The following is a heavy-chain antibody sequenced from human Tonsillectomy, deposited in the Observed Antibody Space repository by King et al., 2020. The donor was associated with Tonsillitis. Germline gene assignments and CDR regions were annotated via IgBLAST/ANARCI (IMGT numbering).Heavy chain of an antibody. CDR1: GVTFRSYA. CDR3: AKESRLTSPSNYAWRGFDGGSLDY. Sequence: VQLVESGGGVVQPGRSLRLSCSVSGVTFRSYAMHWVRQAPGKGLEWLAFISNDGNNKFYADSVKGRFTISRDNSKNTLYLQMNSVRIEDTAVYYCAKESRLTSPSNYAWRGFDGGSLDYWGQGALVSVSS. V-gene: IGHV3-30*18. J-gene: IGHJ4*02. D-gene: IGHD3-16*01. CDR2: ISNDGNNK.